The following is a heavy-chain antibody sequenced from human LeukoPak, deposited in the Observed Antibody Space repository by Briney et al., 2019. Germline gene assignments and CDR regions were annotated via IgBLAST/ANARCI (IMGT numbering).Heavy chain of an antibody. CDR3: AKDPNWDRGY. J-gene: IGHJ4*02. CDR2: IGTSAGST. V-gene: IGHV3-23*01. CDR1: GFTFSSYT. D-gene: IGHD3-10*01. Sequence: GGSLRLSCATSGFTFSSYTMTWVRQAPGKGLEYVSGIGTSAGSTIYADSVKGRFTISRDNSKNTVYLQMDRLRVEDTAVYYCAKDPNWDRGYWGQGTLVTVSS.